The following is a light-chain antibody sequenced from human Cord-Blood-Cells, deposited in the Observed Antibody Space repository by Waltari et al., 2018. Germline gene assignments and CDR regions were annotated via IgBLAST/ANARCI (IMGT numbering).Light chain of an antibody. CDR3: CSYAGSYTYV. Sequence: QSALTQPRSVSGSPVQSVTIPGPGTSSDVGGSNYASWYQPHPGKAPKLMIYDVSKRPSGVPDRFSGSKSGNTASLTISGLQAEDEADYYCCSYAGSYTYVFGTGTKVTVL. V-gene: IGLV2-11*01. CDR1: SSDVGGSNY. CDR2: DVS. J-gene: IGLJ1*01.